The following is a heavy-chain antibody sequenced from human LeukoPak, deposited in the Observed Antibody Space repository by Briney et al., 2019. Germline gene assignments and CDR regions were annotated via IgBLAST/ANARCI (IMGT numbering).Heavy chain of an antibody. D-gene: IGHD2-21*02. Sequence: PSETLSLTCTVSGGSISSYYWSWIRQPPGKGLEWIGYIYYSGSTNYNPSLKSRVTISVDTSKNQFSLKLSSVTAADTAVYYCARGAYCGGDCYYNWFDPWGQGTLVTVSS. V-gene: IGHV4-59*12. CDR1: GGSISSYY. J-gene: IGHJ5*02. CDR2: IYYSGST. CDR3: ARGAYCGGDCYYNWFDP.